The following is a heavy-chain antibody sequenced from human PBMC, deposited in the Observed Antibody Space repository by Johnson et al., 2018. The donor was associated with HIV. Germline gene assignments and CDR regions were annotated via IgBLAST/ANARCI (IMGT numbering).Heavy chain of an antibody. J-gene: IGHJ3*02. V-gene: IGHV3-30*03. Sequence: QVQLVEYGGGLVQPGGSLRLSCAASAFSFSSYGMHWVRQAPGKGLEWVAVTSYDGSKKHYADSVKGRFTISRDNSKNTLYLQMNSLRAEDTAVYYCAREAYRAFDIWGQGTMVTVSS. D-gene: IGHD3-16*01. CDR2: TSYDGSKK. CDR3: AREAYRAFDI. CDR1: AFSFSSYG.